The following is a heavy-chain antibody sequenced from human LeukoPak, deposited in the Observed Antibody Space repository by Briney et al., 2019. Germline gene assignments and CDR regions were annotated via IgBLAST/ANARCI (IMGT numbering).Heavy chain of an antibody. Sequence: ASVKVSCKASGYTLTGYYMHWVRQAPGQGLEGMGWINPNSGGTNYAQKFQGRVTMTRDTSISTAYMELSRLRSDDTAVYYCARDGYDSSGSHFDYWGQGTLVTVSS. J-gene: IGHJ4*02. D-gene: IGHD3-22*01. CDR3: ARDGYDSSGSHFDY. CDR1: GYTLTGYY. V-gene: IGHV1-2*02. CDR2: INPNSGGT.